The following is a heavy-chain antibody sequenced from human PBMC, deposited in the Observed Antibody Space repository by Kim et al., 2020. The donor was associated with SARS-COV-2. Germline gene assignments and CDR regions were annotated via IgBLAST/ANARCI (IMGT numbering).Heavy chain of an antibody. CDR2: INAGVGAT. CDR1: GYTFINYY. Sequence: ASVKVSCKTSGYTFINYYVHWMRQAPGQGLQWLGVINAGVGATSYAQKFQGRVTMTRDTSTSTVYMDLKSLVSEDMAVYFCARDGDYDITAFDYWGQGTAVTVSS. V-gene: IGHV1-46*01. CDR3: ARDGDYDITAFDY. J-gene: IGHJ4*02. D-gene: IGHD3-22*01.